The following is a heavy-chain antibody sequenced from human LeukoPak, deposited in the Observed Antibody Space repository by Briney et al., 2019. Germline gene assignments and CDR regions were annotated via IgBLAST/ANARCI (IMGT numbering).Heavy chain of an antibody. CDR2: IYYSGST. J-gene: IGHJ4*02. Sequence: SETLSLTCTVSGVSVSSGSYYWSWIRQPPGKGLEWIGYIYYSGSTNYNPSLKSRVTISVDTSKNQFSLKLSSVTAADTAVYYCARDGSSGWIDYWGQGTLVTVSS. D-gene: IGHD6-19*01. CDR3: ARDGSSGWIDY. V-gene: IGHV4-61*01. CDR1: GVSVSSGSYY.